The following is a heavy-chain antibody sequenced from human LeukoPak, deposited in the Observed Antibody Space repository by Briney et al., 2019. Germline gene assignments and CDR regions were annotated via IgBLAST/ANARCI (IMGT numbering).Heavy chain of an antibody. CDR3: ARDPGRRVTLYFDY. J-gene: IGHJ4*02. V-gene: IGHV1-18*01. CDR1: GYTFTSYG. Sequence: GASVKVSCKASGYTFTSYGISWVRQAPEQGLEWMGWISAYNGNTNYAQKLQGRVTMTTDTSTSTAYMELRSLRSDDTAVYYCARDPGRRVTLYFDYWGQGTLVTVSS. CDR2: ISAYNGNT. D-gene: IGHD2-21*02.